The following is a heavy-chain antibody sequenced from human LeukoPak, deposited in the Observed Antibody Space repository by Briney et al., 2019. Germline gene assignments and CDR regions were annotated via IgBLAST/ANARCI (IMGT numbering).Heavy chain of an antibody. CDR3: TTDFGRMRVKQQLVPY. D-gene: IGHD6-13*01. CDR1: GFTFINYD. CDR2: IGPSGES. V-gene: IGHV3-13*04. Sequence: GGSLRLSCAASGFTFINYDMHWVRQGTGKVLKWFPTIGPSGESYYPDFVKGRFTISRENAKNSLYLQMNSLRPGDAAVYYCTTDFGRMRVKQQLVPYWGQGTLVTVSS. J-gene: IGHJ4*02.